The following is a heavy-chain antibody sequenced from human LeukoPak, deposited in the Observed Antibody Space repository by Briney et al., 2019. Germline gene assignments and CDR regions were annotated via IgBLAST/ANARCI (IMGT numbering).Heavy chain of an antibody. D-gene: IGHD3-3*01. CDR3: ARAKTSYYDFWSGYYLDFDY. CDR1: GYTSTSYG. Sequence: ASVKVSCKASGYTSTSYGISWVRQAPGQGLEWMGWISAYNGNTNYAQKLQGRVTMTTDTSTSTAYMELRSLRSDDTAVYYCARAKTSYYDFWSGYYLDFDYWGQGTLVTVSS. J-gene: IGHJ4*02. V-gene: IGHV1-18*01. CDR2: ISAYNGNT.